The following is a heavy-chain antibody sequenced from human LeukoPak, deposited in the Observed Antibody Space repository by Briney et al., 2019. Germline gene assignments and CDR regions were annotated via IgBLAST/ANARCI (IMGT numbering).Heavy chain of an antibody. J-gene: IGHJ4*02. CDR2: ISSTSYI. V-gene: IGHV3-21*01. Sequence: GGSLRLSCAASGFSLSSYSMNWVRQAPGKGLEWVSSISSTSYIYYADSVKGRFTISRDNAKNSLYLQMNSLRAEDTAVYYCARDLFGEYSFDSWGQGTLVTVSS. CDR3: ARDLFGEYSFDS. D-gene: IGHD3-10*01. CDR1: GFSLSSYS.